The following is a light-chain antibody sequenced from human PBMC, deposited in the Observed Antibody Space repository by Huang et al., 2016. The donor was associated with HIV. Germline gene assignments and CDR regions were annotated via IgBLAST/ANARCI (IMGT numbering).Light chain of an antibody. Sequence: ELVLTQSPATLSLSPGQRATLSCRASQSVSSYLAWYQQKPGQPPRLIICENSTRATGFPAMFSGSGSGTDFPLTINRLEPEDFAVYYCQQHSNWPLLGQGTKLEI. CDR2: ENS. CDR3: QQHSNWPL. J-gene: IGKJ2*01. CDR1: QSVSSY. V-gene: IGKV3-11*01.